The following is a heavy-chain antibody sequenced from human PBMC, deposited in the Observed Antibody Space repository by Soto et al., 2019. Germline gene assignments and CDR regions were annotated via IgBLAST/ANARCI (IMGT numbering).Heavy chain of an antibody. CDR2: IYHSGST. D-gene: IGHD2-2*01. CDR3: ARGGIVVVPAAMGAFDI. V-gene: IGHV4-30-2*01. J-gene: IGHJ3*02. Sequence: SETLSLTCAVSGGSISSGGYSWSWIRQPPGKGLEWIGYIYHSGSTYYNPSLKSRVTISVDRSKNQFSLKLSSVTAADTAVYYRARGGIVVVPAAMGAFDIWGQGTMVTVSS. CDR1: GGSISSGGYS.